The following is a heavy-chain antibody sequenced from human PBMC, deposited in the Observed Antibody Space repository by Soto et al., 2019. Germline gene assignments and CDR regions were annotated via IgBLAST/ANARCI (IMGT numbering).Heavy chain of an antibody. D-gene: IGHD3-22*01. Sequence: PSETLSLTCTVSGGSISNYYWSWIRQPPGKGLEWIGYIYYTGSTNYNPSLKSRVTISVDTSENQFPLRLSSVTAADTAVYYCAKEPRHYYDSSGSNSFFDYWGQGTLLTVSS. J-gene: IGHJ4*02. CDR1: GGSISNYY. CDR2: IYYTGST. CDR3: AKEPRHYYDSSGSNSFFDY. V-gene: IGHV4-59*01.